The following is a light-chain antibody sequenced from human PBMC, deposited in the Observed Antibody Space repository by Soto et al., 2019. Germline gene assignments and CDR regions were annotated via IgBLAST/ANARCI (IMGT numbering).Light chain of an antibody. V-gene: IGLV1-47*01. CDR3: AVWDQSLTGWV. CDR1: SSNIGSHF. Sequence: QSVLTQPPSAAGTPGQSRTISCSGSSSNIGSHFVYWYQHLPGTAPKLLIFRDGQRPSGVPARFFGSKSGTSASLAITGLRSEDEADYYCAVWDQSLTGWVFGGGTKRTV. CDR2: RDG. J-gene: IGLJ3*02.